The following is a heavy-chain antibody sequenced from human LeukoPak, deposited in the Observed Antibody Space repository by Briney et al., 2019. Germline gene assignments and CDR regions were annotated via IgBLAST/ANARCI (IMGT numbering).Heavy chain of an antibody. V-gene: IGHV4-39*01. CDR2: INHSGST. Sequence: SETLSLTCTVSGASISSTNYYWGWIRQPPGKGLEWIGEINHSGSTNYNPSLKSRVTISVDTSKNQFSLKLSSVTAADTAVYYCARHLRAGYSSGWRPSGNWFDPWGQGTLVTVSS. D-gene: IGHD6-19*01. J-gene: IGHJ5*02. CDR3: ARHLRAGYSSGWRPSGNWFDP. CDR1: GASISSTNYY.